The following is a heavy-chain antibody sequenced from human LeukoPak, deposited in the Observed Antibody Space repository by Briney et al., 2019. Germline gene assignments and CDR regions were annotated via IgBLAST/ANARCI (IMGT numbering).Heavy chain of an antibody. V-gene: IGHV4-59*08. CDR2: IYYRGTT. CDR3: GRLIDGWYVDS. CDR1: GGSFSGYY. J-gene: IGHJ4*02. Sequence: SETLSLTCAVYGGSFSGYYWTWIRQPPGKGLEWIGYIYYRGTTNYNPSLNSRVTISLDTSKNQFSLKLSSMTAADTAVYYCGRLIDGWYVDSWGQGTLVTVSS. D-gene: IGHD6-19*01.